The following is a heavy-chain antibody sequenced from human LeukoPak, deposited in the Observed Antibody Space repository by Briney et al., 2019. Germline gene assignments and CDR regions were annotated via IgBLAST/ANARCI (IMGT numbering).Heavy chain of an antibody. CDR1: GYSFTSYW. D-gene: IGHD2-15*01. V-gene: IGHV5-51*01. CDR3: ARTIGYCSGGSCYSTFDY. Sequence: GESLKISCKGSGYSFTSYWIGWVRQMPGKGLEWMGIIYPGDSDTRYSPSFQGQVTILADKSISTAYLQWSSLKASDTAMYYCARTIGYCSGGSCYSTFDYWGQGTLVTVSS. CDR2: IYPGDSDT. J-gene: IGHJ4*02.